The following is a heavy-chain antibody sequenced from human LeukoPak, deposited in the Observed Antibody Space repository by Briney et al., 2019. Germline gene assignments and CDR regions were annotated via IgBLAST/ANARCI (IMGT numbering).Heavy chain of an antibody. D-gene: IGHD2-15*01. V-gene: IGHV4-4*07. CDR1: GASISSYY. CDR3: AKRAWWSELGAFDI. CDR2: IYTSAIISGNT. Sequence: SETLSLTCTVSGASISSYYWSWIRQPPGKGLEWIGRIYTSAIISGNTNYNPSLKSRVTMSVDTSKNQFSLRLRSVTAADTAVYYCAKRAWWSELGAFDIWGQGTMVTVSP. J-gene: IGHJ3*02.